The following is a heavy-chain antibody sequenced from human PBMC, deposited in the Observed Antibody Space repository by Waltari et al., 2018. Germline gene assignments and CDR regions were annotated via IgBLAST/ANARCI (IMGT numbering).Heavy chain of an antibody. D-gene: IGHD6-19*01. J-gene: IGHJ4*02. Sequence: QVQLQESGPGLVNPSKTLSIPCAASGYSISTGYYWGWIRRPPGEGLEWIVSIYHSGSTYYNPSLKSRVTISVDTSKNQFSLKLSSVTAADTAVYYCASSSGWDLDYWGQGTLVTVSS. V-gene: IGHV4-38-2*01. CDR1: GYSISTGYY. CDR3: ASSSGWDLDY. CDR2: IYHSGST.